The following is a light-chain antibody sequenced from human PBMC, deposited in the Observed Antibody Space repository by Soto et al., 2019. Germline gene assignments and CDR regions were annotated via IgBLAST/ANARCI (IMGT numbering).Light chain of an antibody. CDR1: QSISSW. V-gene: IGKV1-5*01. CDR2: DAS. CDR3: QQYGDSPPT. J-gene: IGKJ1*01. Sequence: DIQMTQSPSILSASVGDRVTITCRASQSISSWLAWYQQKPGKAPKLLIYDASNRDTGIPARFSGSGSGTDFTLTISRLEPEDFAVYYCQQYGDSPPTFGQGTKVDIK.